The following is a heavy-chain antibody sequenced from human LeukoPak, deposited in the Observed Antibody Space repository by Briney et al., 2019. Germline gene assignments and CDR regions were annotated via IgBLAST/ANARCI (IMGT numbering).Heavy chain of an antibody. D-gene: IGHD3-10*01. Sequence: GGSLRLSCAASGFTFSSYAMSWVRQAPGKGLEWVSAISGSGGSTYYADSVKGRFTISRDNSKNTLYLQMNSLRAEDTAVYHCAKDPGFLGVRGYFDYWGQGTLVTVSS. V-gene: IGHV3-23*01. CDR1: GFTFSSYA. CDR2: ISGSGGST. J-gene: IGHJ4*02. CDR3: AKDPGFLGVRGYFDY.